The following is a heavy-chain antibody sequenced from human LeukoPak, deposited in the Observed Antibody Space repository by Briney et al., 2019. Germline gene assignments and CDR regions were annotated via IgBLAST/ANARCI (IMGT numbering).Heavy chain of an antibody. D-gene: IGHD3-3*01. CDR3: ARDLPAYNDFWSGLPEF. Sequence: ASVKVSCKPSGYTFTSYAMNWVRQAPGQGLEWMGWISAYTGNTKYIKKIQDGVTMTTDTPTSTAYMELRSLRSDDTAVYYCARDLPAYNDFWSGLPEFWGQGTLVTVSS. V-gene: IGHV1-18*01. J-gene: IGHJ4*02. CDR2: ISAYTGNT. CDR1: GYTFTSYA.